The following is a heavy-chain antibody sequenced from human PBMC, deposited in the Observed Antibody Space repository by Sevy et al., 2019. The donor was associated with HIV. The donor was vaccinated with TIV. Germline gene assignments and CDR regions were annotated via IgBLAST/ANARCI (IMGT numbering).Heavy chain of an antibody. CDR2: ISNYNSNR. V-gene: IGHV1-18*01. J-gene: IGHJ5*02. CDR1: GYIFTSYG. Sequence: ASVKVSCKASGYIFTSYGITWVRQAPGQGLEWMGWISNYNSNRKSAQRFQDRVTMTTDRSTSTAYMELTSLTKDDTAVYYCARGISVVPKTGVWFDPWGQGTQVTVSS. CDR3: ARGISVVPKTGVWFDP. D-gene: IGHD3-22*01.